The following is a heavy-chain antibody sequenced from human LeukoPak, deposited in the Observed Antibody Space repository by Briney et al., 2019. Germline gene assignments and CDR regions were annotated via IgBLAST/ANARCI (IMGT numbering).Heavy chain of an antibody. CDR3: ARDPGAATGGPYYFDY. J-gene: IGHJ4*02. CDR1: GGSISSGSYY. Sequence: SQTLSLTCTVSGGSISSGSYYWSWIRQPAGKGLEWIGRIYTSGSTSYNASLKSRVTISVDTSKNQSSLKLSSVTADDTAVYYCARDPGAATGGPYYFDYWGQGTLVTVSS. CDR2: IYTSGST. V-gene: IGHV4-61*02. D-gene: IGHD2-15*01.